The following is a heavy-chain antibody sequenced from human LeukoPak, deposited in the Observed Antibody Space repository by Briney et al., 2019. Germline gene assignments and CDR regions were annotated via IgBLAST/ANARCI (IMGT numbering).Heavy chain of an antibody. D-gene: IGHD6-13*01. CDR1: GGSISIHY. V-gene: IGHV4-59*11. Sequence: KPSETLSLTCTVSGGSISIHYWSWIRQPPGKGLEWIGYIYYSGSPKYNPSLKSRVTISVDTSKNQFSLKLSSVTAADTAVYYCARDSRGGSSSWFFDYWGQGTLVTVSS. CDR3: ARDSRGGSSSWFFDY. CDR2: IYYSGSP. J-gene: IGHJ4*02.